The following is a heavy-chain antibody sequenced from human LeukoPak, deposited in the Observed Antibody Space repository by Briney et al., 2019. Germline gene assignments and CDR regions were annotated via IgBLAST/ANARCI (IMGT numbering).Heavy chain of an antibody. D-gene: IGHD5-18*01. Sequence: GGSLRLSCAACGFTFSSYEMNWVPQAPREGLGWVSYISNSGTAIYYADSVKGRFTISRDNAKSSLYLQMNSLRAEDTAVYYCARAGYSMDTEYFQHWGQGTLVTVSS. J-gene: IGHJ1*01. V-gene: IGHV3-48*03. CDR2: ISNSGTAI. CDR1: GFTFSSYE. CDR3: ARAGYSMDTEYFQH.